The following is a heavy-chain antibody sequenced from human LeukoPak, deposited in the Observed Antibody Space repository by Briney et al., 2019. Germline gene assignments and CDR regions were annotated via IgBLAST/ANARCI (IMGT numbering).Heavy chain of an antibody. CDR1: GGSISSSSYY. Sequence: PSETLSLTCTVSGGSISSSSYYWGWIRQPPGKGLEWIGSIYYSGSTCYNPSLKSRVTISVDTSKNQFSLKLSSVTAADTAVYYCARQLVVVTLVNWFDPWGQGTLVTVSS. CDR3: ARQLVVVTLVNWFDP. CDR2: IYYSGST. D-gene: IGHD2-21*02. J-gene: IGHJ5*02. V-gene: IGHV4-39*01.